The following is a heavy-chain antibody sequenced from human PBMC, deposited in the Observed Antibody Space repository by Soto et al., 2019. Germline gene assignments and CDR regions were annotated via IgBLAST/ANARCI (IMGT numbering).Heavy chain of an antibody. D-gene: IGHD6-13*01. CDR1: GGSISPYY. CDR2: ISYSGST. V-gene: IGHV4-59*01. J-gene: IGHJ4*02. CDR3: SFTFIAAADDYFYY. Sequence: KPSETLSLTCTVSGGSISPYYWSWIRQPPGKELEWIGYISYSGSTNYNPSLKSRVTISVDTSKNQFSLKLSSVTAADTAVYYCSFTFIAAADDYFYYWGQGTLVTVSS.